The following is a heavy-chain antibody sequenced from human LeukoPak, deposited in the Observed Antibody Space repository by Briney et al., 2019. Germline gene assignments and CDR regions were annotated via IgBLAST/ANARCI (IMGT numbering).Heavy chain of an antibody. D-gene: IGHD1-1*01. CDR3: AKYLVPTAVLMDV. Sequence: GGSLRLSCAASEFTFNRYGMQWVRQAPGKGLEWVAVISFDGKVSYYADSVKGRFTISRDNSKSTLYLQMNSLRPEDTAVYYCAKYLVPTAVLMDVWGQGTTVSVSS. CDR2: ISFDGKVS. CDR1: EFTFNRYG. J-gene: IGHJ6*02. V-gene: IGHV3-30*18.